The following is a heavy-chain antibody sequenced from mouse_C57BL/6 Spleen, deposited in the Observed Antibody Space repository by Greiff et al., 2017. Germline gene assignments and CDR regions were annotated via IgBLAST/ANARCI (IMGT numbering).Heavy chain of an antibody. CDR1: GYTFTSYW. CDR2: IHPNSGST. Sequence: VQLQQSGAELVKPGASVKLSCKASGYTFTSYWMHWVKQRPGQGLEWIGMIHPNSGSTNYNEKFKSKATLTVDKSSSTAYMQLSSLTSEDSAVYYCARGDYLERVWYFDVWGTGTTVTVSS. V-gene: IGHV1-64*01. D-gene: IGHD1-1*01. J-gene: IGHJ1*03. CDR3: ARGDYLERVWYFDV.